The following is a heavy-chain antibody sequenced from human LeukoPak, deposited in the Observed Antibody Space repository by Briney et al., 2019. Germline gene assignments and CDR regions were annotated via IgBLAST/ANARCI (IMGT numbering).Heavy chain of an antibody. CDR1: GGSISGYY. V-gene: IGHV4-59*08. CDR2: IYYSGST. CDR3: ARHSGDYRYFDH. J-gene: IGHJ4*02. D-gene: IGHD3-10*01. Sequence: TSSETLSPTCTVSGGSISGYYWSWIRQPPGKGLEWIGYIYYSGSTNYNPSLKSRVTISEDTSKNQFSLKLSSVTAADTAVYYCARHSGDYRYFDHWGQGTLVTVSS.